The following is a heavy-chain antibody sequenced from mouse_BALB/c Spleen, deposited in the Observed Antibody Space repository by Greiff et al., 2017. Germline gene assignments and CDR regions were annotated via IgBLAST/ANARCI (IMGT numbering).Heavy chain of an antibody. Sequence: VKLVESGAELVRPGASVTLSCKASGYTFTDYEMHWVKQTPVHGLEWIGAIDPETGGTAYNQKFKGKATLTADKSSSTAYMELRSLTSEDSAVYYCTRGVVATKFAFWGQGTLVTVSA. D-gene: IGHD1-1*01. V-gene: IGHV1-15*01. J-gene: IGHJ3*01. CDR1: GYTFTDYE. CDR3: TRGVVATKFAF. CDR2: IDPETGGT.